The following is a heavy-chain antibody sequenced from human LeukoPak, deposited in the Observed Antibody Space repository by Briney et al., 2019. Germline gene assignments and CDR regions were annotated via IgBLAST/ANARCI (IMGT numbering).Heavy chain of an antibody. CDR3: ARGSGAAAGPLHY. Sequence: GGSLRLSCVASGSTFSSYWMTWVRQAPGKGLEWVAKIKQDGSEKYYVDSVKGRFTLSRDNAKNSLYLQMNSLRAEDTAVYFCARGSGAAAGPLHYWGQGTLVTVSS. D-gene: IGHD6-13*01. J-gene: IGHJ4*02. CDR1: GSTFSSYW. V-gene: IGHV3-7*03. CDR2: IKQDGSEK.